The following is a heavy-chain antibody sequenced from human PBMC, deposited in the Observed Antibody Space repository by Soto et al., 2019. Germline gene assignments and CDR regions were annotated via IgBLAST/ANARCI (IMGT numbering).Heavy chain of an antibody. J-gene: IGHJ4*02. CDR2: IYYSGNT. CDR3: ARGIGQQLPPLG. Sequence: QVQLQESGPGLVKPSETLSLTCTVSGVSISSYYWSWIRQPPGKGLEWIGCIYYSGNTNYNPALKSRVFISVDPPRTRVCRELSSVTAADSAVYFCARGIGQQLPPLGWGQETLVTVSS. V-gene: IGHV4-59*01. D-gene: IGHD6-13*01. CDR1: GVSISSYY.